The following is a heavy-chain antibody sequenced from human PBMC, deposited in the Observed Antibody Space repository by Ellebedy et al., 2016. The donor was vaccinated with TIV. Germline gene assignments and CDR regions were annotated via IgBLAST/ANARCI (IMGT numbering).Heavy chain of an antibody. J-gene: IGHJ2*01. D-gene: IGHD2-15*01. CDR3: VRADRGFDL. V-gene: IGHV3-66*01. Sequence: GESLKISCAASGFIVSTSHMSWVRQAPGEGLEWVSLIYSGGTTYCADTVKGRFTLSRDNSKSTLYLQMNSLRAEDTAVYYCVRADRGFDLWGRGTLVTVSS. CDR2: IYSGGTT. CDR1: GFIVSTSH.